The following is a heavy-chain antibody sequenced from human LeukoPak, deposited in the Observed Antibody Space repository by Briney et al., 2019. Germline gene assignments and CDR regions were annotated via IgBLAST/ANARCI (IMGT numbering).Heavy chain of an antibody. CDR1: GLTFSSYA. CDR3: AKDMTGY. CDR2: ISWNSGSI. J-gene: IGHJ4*02. V-gene: IGHV3-9*01. Sequence: GGSLRLSCAASGLTFSSYAMSWVRQAPGKGLEWVSGISWNSGSIGYADSVKGRFTISRDNAKNSLYLQMNSLRAEDTALYYCAKDMTGYWGQGTLVTVSS.